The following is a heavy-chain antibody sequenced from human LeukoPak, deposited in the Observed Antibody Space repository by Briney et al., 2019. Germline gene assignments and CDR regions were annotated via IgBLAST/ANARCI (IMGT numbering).Heavy chain of an antibody. V-gene: IGHV5-51*01. Sequence: GESLKISCKGSGYSFTNYWIGWVRQMPGKGLEWMGIIYPGDSDTRYSPSFQGQVAISADKSISTAYLQWSSLKASDTAMYYCARPHRDLHFDYWGQGTLVTVSS. J-gene: IGHJ4*02. CDR1: GYSFTNYW. CDR3: ARPHRDLHFDY. CDR2: IYPGDSDT.